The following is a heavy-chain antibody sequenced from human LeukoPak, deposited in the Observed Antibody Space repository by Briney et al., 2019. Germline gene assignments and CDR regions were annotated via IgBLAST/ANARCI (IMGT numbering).Heavy chain of an antibody. V-gene: IGHV3-21*01. D-gene: IGHD3-22*01. J-gene: IGHJ4*02. CDR2: ITSSTNYI. Sequence: PGGSLRLSCAASGFTFSTYYMNWVRQAPGKGLEWVSSITSSTNYIYYADSVKSRFTISRDNAKNSLYLQMNSLRAEDTAVYYCAKDQSITMIVVATNFDYWGQGTLVTVSS. CDR1: GFTFSTYY. CDR3: AKDQSITMIVVATNFDY.